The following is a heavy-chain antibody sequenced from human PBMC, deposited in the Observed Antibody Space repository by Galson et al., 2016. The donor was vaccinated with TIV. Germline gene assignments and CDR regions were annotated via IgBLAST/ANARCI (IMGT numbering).Heavy chain of an antibody. Sequence: SLRLSCAASGFNFRRYEMNWVRQAPGKGLEWDSYISSRGGTIYSADSVKGRFSISRDNSKNSLYLQMNSLRVEDTAVYYCAPGMTLPFDCWGQGTLVTVSS. CDR3: APGMTLPFDC. D-gene: IGHD1-26*01. CDR2: ISSRGGTI. J-gene: IGHJ4*02. CDR1: GFNFRRYE. V-gene: IGHV3-48*03.